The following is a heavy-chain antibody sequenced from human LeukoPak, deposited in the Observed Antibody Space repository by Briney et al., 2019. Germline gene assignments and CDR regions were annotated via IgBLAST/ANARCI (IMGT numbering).Heavy chain of an antibody. Sequence: PGGALRLSCAASGFIVSSYYMNWVRQAPGKGLEWVSVIYTGGGTYYAESVKGRFTISRDNSKNTLYLQMNSLRAEDTAVYYCARSEGDYWGQGTLVTVSS. CDR2: IYTGGGT. CDR3: ARSEGDY. V-gene: IGHV3-53*01. CDR1: GFIVSSYY. J-gene: IGHJ4*02.